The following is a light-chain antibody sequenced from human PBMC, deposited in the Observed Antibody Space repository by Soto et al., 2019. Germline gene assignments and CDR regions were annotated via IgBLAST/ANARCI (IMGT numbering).Light chain of an antibody. V-gene: IGKV3D-15*01. CDR3: QQYNNWPIT. J-gene: IGKJ5*01. Sequence: EIVLTQSPDTLSVSPWEIATLSCRASQTVGSNLAWYQQKPGQAPRLLIYGASTRASDTPARFSGSGSVTEFALTISSLQSEDFAVYYCQQYNNWPITFGQGTRLEIK. CDR2: GAS. CDR1: QTVGSN.